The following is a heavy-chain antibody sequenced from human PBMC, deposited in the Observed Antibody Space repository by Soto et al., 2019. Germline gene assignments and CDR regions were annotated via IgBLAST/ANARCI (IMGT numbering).Heavy chain of an antibody. D-gene: IGHD3-3*01. V-gene: IGHV5-51*01. CDR1: GYSFTNYW. Sequence: GVSPKISCKGSGYSFTNYWIAWVRQISGKGLEWMGIIYPDESNTIYSPSFKGQITISADKSISTAYLQWSSRKASDTAMYYCARLRAYYDFWSDRNWFDSWGHGTLVTVSS. J-gene: IGHJ5*01. CDR3: ARLRAYYDFWSDRNWFDS. CDR2: IYPDESNT.